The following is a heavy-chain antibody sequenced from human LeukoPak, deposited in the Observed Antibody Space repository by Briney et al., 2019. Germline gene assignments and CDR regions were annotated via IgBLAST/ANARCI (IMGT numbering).Heavy chain of an antibody. J-gene: IGHJ4*02. D-gene: IGHD6-19*01. Sequence: SVKVSCKASGFTFTSSAMQWVRQARGQRLEWIGWIVVGSGNTNYAQKLQERVTITRDMSTSTAYMELSSPRSEDTAVYYCAVIPTIYSCGSFFDYWGQGTLVTVSS. CDR1: GFTFTSSA. CDR2: IVVGSGNT. CDR3: AVIPTIYSCGSFFDY. V-gene: IGHV1-58*02.